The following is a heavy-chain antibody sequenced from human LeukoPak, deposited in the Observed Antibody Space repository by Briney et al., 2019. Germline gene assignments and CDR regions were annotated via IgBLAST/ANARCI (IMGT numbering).Heavy chain of an antibody. CDR2: INHSGST. V-gene: IGHV4-34*01. J-gene: IGHJ4*02. CDR1: GGSFSGYY. D-gene: IGHD2-2*01. CDR3: ARGPTRADY. Sequence: PSETLSLTCAVYGGSFSGYYWSWIRQPPGKGLEWIGEINHSGSTNYNPSLKSRVTISVDTSKNQFSLKLSSVTAADTAVYYCARGPTRADYWGQGTLVTVSS.